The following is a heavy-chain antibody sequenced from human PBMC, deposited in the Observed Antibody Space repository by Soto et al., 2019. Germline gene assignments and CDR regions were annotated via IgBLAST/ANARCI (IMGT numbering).Heavy chain of an antibody. CDR2: INPTTGGT. J-gene: IGHJ4*02. D-gene: IGHD6-13*01. V-gene: IGHV1-2*02. CDR3: ARGGRIGEGGIRTGSIEY. CDR1: GYTFTGYF. Sequence: QVQLVQSGAEVKQPGASVKVSCKASGYTFTGYFIHWVRQAPGQGLECMGWINPTTGGTNYAQKSRGRVTMTRDTSIKTAYLELSSLGGDDTAVYYCARGGRIGEGGIRTGSIEYWGQGTLVTVSS.